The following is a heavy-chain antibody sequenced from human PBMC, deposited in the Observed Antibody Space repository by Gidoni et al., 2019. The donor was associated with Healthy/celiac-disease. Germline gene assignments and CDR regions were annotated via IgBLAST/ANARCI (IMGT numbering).Heavy chain of an antibody. D-gene: IGHD3-9*01. CDR3: AKDQDDILTGYYTSMDV. J-gene: IGHJ6*02. CDR1: GFTFSSYG. V-gene: IGHV3-30*02. CDR2: IRYDGSNK. Sequence: QVQLVESGGGVVQPGGSLRLSCAASGFTFSSYGMHWVRQAPGKGLEWVAFIRYDGSNKYYADSVKGRFTISRDNSKNTLYLQMNSLRAEDTAVYYCAKDQDDILTGYYTSMDVWGQGTTVTVSS.